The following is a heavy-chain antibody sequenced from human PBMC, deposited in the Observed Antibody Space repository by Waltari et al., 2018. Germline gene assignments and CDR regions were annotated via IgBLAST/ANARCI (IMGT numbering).Heavy chain of an antibody. V-gene: IGHV3-48*04. D-gene: IGHD3-3*01. CDR3: ARGGVTIFTNWFDP. Sequence: EVQLVESGGGLVQPGGSLRLSCAASGFTFSSYSMNWVRQAPGKGLEWVSYISSISSTIYYADSVKGRFTISRDNAKNSLYLQMNSLRAEDTAVYYCARGGVTIFTNWFDPWGQGTLVTVSS. CDR2: ISSISSTI. J-gene: IGHJ5*02. CDR1: GFTFSSYS.